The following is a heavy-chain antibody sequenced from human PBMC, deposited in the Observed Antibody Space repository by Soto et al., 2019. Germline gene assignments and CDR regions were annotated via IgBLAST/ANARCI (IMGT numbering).Heavy chain of an antibody. CDR2: ISAGSDAI. J-gene: IGHJ5*02. D-gene: IGHD3-16*01. Sequence: EGQLVESGGGLVLPGGSLRLSCAASGFIFSTYTLNWVRQAPGKGLEWVSYISAGSDAIHYADSVKGRFTVSRDNAKNSLFLQMKSLRDEDTAVYYCARLYTTSRVGAWFDPWGQGTLVTVSS. V-gene: IGHV3-48*02. CDR3: ARLYTTSRVGAWFDP. CDR1: GFIFSTYT.